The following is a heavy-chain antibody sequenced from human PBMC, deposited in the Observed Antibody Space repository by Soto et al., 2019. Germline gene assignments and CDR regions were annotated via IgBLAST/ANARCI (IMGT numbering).Heavy chain of an antibody. V-gene: IGHV4-30-4*01. CDR2: IYYSGST. Sequence: SETLSLTCTVSGGSISSGDYYWSWIRQPPGKGLEWIGYIYYSGSTYYNPSLKSRVTISVDTSKNQFSLKLSSVTAADTAVYYCARASTYYYGSGSYWNGMDVWGKGTTVTVS. CDR1: GGSISSGDYY. CDR3: ARASTYYYGSGSYWNGMDV. J-gene: IGHJ6*04. D-gene: IGHD3-10*01.